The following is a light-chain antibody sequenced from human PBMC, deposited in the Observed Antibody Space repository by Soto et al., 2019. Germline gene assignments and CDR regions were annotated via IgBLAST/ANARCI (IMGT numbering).Light chain of an antibody. V-gene: IGLV2-14*01. CDR1: SSDVGGYNY. CDR2: DVS. J-gene: IGLJ2*01. CDR3: SSYTSSSTVV. Sequence: QSALTQPASVSGSPGQSITISCTGTSSDVGGYNYVSWYQQHPGKAPKLMIYDVSNRPSGVSNRFSGSKSGNTASLTISGIQSEDEDDYYCSSYTSSSTVVFAGGTKVTVL.